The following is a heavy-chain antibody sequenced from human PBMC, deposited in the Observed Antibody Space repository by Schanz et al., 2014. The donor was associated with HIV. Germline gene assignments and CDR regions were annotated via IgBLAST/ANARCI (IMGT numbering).Heavy chain of an antibody. Sequence: DVQLVESGGSLVQPGGSLRLSCAASGFRFRSYWMSWVRQAPGKGLEWVANIKEDGIEKYYVDSVKGRFTISRDNSKRILYLQMSSLRREDTAVYYCAKERRERWLPGRGGLDVWGQGTTVAVSS. D-gene: IGHD1-1*01. V-gene: IGHV3-7*01. CDR1: GFRFRSYW. CDR3: AKERRERWLPGRGGLDV. CDR2: IKEDGIEK. J-gene: IGHJ6*02.